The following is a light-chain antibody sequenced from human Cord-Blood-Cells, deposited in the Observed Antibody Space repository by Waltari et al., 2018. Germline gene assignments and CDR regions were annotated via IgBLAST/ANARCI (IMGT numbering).Light chain of an antibody. CDR2: DAS. V-gene: IGKV1-5*01. CDR1: QSISSW. J-gene: IGKJ1*01. Sequence: QSPSTLSASVGDRVTITCRASQSISSWLAWYQQKPGKAPNLLIYDASSLESGVPSRFSGSGSGTEFTLTISSLQPDDFATYYCQQYNSYSPTFGQGTKVEIK. CDR3: QQYNSYSPT.